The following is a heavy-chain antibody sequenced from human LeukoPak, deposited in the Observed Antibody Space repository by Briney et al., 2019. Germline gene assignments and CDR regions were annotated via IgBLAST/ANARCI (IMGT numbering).Heavy chain of an antibody. V-gene: IGHV4-4*07. CDR2: IYTSGST. J-gene: IGHJ4*02. CDR3: AREGRYSYGYVYYFDY. Sequence: SETLSLTCTVSGGSISSYYWSWIRQPAGKGLEWIGRIYTSGSTNYNPSLKSRVTMSVDTSKNQFSLKLSSVTAADTAVYYCAREGRYSYGYVYYFDYWGQGTLVTVSS. CDR1: GGSISSYY. D-gene: IGHD5-18*01.